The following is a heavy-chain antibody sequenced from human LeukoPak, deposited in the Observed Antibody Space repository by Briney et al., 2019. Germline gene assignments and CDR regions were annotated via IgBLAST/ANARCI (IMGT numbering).Heavy chain of an antibody. D-gene: IGHD2-2*01. J-gene: IGHJ4*02. CDR2: ISSSSSYI. CDR1: GFTFSSYS. V-gene: IGHV3-21*01. CDR3: ARDGRRYCSSTSCYVLDGY. Sequence: PGGSLRLSCAASGFTFSSYSMNWVRQAPGKGLEWVSSISSSSSYIYYADSVKGRFTISRDNAKNSLYLQMNSLRAEDTAVYYCARDGRRYCSSTSCYVLDGYWGQGTLVTVSS.